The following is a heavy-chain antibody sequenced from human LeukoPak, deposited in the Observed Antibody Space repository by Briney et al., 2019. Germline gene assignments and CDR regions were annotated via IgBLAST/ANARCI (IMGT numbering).Heavy chain of an antibody. CDR2: IYYSGTT. CDR1: GGSISSDGYY. Sequence: SETLSLTCTVSGGSISSDGYYWTWIRQHPGKGLEWIGYIYYSGTTYYNPSLESRVTLSVDTSKNQFSLRLGSVTAADTAVYYCARYRDSGGRLAFDIWGQGTMATVSS. J-gene: IGHJ3*02. D-gene: IGHD2-15*01. V-gene: IGHV4-31*03. CDR3: ARYRDSGGRLAFDI.